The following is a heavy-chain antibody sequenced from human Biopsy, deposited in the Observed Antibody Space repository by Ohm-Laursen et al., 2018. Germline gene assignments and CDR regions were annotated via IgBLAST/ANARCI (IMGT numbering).Heavy chain of an antibody. Sequence: SDTLSLTWAVYGESFNGYYWSWIRQTPGKGLEWIGEINHSGRTNYNPSLKSRVTISVDTSKNQFSLKVRSVTAADTAVYYCVRGVDHYDPYHYYALDVWGQGTTVTVSS. V-gene: IGHV4-34*01. J-gene: IGHJ6*02. CDR3: VRGVDHYDPYHYYALDV. D-gene: IGHD3-22*01. CDR2: INHSGRT. CDR1: GESFNGYY.